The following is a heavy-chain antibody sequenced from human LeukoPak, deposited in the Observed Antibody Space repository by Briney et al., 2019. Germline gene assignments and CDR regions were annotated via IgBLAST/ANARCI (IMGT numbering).Heavy chain of an antibody. D-gene: IGHD2-15*01. CDR1: GFTFSSYA. CDR2: ISGSGGST. Sequence: GGSLRLSCAASGFTFSSYAMGSVRQTPGKGLEWVSAISGSGGSTYYADSVKGRFTFSRDNSKNTLYLQMNSLRAEDTAVYYCAKDIVVEAANGGTFDYWGQGTLVTVSS. J-gene: IGHJ4*02. CDR3: AKDIVVEAANGGTFDY. V-gene: IGHV3-23*01.